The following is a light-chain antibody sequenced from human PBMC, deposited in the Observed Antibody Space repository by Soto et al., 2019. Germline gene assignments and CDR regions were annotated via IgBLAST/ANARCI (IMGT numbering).Light chain of an antibody. CDR3: QSYDSSLSGFYV. V-gene: IGLV1-40*01. CDR2: DDS. CDR1: RSNIGAAYG. J-gene: IGLJ1*01. Sequence: QSVLTQPPSVSGAPGQRVTISCTGGRSNIGAAYGVHWYQHLPGTAPKLLIYDDSNRPSGVPDRFSGSKSGTSASLDITGLQVEDEADYYCQSYDSSLSGFYVFGTGTKLTVL.